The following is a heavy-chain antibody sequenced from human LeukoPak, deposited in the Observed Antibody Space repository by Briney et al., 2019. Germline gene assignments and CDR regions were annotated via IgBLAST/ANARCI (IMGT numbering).Heavy chain of an antibody. CDR2: IYYSGST. CDR3: ARVDYGTTTGFDY. CDR1: GGSISSGGYY. Sequence: SQTLSLTCTVSGGSISSGGYYWSSIRQHPGKGLEWIGYIYYSGSTYYNPSLKSRVTISVDTSKNQFSLKLSSVTAADTAVYYCARVDYGTTTGFDYWGQGTLVTVSS. D-gene: IGHD1-14*01. V-gene: IGHV4-31*03. J-gene: IGHJ4*02.